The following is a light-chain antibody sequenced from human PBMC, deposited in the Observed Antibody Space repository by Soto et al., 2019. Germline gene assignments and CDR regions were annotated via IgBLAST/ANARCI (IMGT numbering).Light chain of an antibody. CDR3: QQYGSSPRT. V-gene: IGKV3-20*01. Sequence: EIVLTQSPGTLSLSPGERATLSCRASQTITNSYLAWYQQKPGQAPRLLIYGESSRATGIPDRFSGSGSGTDFTLTISRLESEDFAVYYCQQYGSSPRTFCQGTKLAVK. CDR2: GES. CDR1: QTITNSY. J-gene: IGKJ2*01.